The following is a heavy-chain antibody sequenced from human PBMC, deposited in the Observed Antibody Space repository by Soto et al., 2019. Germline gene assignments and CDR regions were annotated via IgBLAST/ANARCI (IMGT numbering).Heavy chain of an antibody. V-gene: IGHV6-1*01. CDR3: ASEYSSSSWDYYYGMAV. CDR2: TYYRSKWYN. D-gene: IGHD6-6*01. Sequence: SQTLSLTCAISGDSVSSNSAAWNWIRQSPSRGLEWLGRTYYRSKWYNDYAVSVKSRITINPDTSKNQFSLQLNSVTPEDTAVYYCASEYSSSSWDYYYGMAVWGQGTTVTVSS. J-gene: IGHJ6*02. CDR1: GDSVSSNSAA.